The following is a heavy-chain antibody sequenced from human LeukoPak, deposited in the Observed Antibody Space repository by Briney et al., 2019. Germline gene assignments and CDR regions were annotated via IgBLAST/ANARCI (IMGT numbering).Heavy chain of an antibody. J-gene: IGHJ6*02. CDR1: GGSISSGGYY. CDR3: ARGNYDIFNYYGMDV. V-gene: IGHV4-31*03. D-gene: IGHD3-9*01. Sequence: SQTLSLTCTVSGGSISSGGYYWSWIRQHPGKGLEWIGYIYYSGSTYYNPSLKSRVTISVDTSKNQFSLKLSSVTAADTAVYYCARGNYDIFNYYGMDVWGQGTTATVSS. CDR2: IYYSGST.